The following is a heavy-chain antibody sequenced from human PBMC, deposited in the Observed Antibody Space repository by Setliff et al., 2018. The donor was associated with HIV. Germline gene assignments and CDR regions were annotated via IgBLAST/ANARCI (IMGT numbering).Heavy chain of an antibody. CDR2: MNPNSGNT. CDR1: GYIFTSYD. J-gene: IGHJ6*03. D-gene: IGHD1-26*01. V-gene: IGHV1-8*03. CDR3: ARGYLISGTQKSYYMDV. Sequence: ASAKVSCKASGYIFTSYDINWVRQATGQGLEWMGWMNPNSGNTGYAQKLQGRVTITRNTSINTAYMELSSLRSEDTAVYYCARGYLISGTQKSYYMDVWGKGTTVTVSS.